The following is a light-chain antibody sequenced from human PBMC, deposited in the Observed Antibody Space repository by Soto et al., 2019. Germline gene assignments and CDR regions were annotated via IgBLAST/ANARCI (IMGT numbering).Light chain of an antibody. Sequence: DIQMTQSPSSVSASVGDSVSFACQSSQTVKNNVNWYQHKRGKAPKLLISGSSNLQNGVPPRFSGSGTGTDFTLTINSLQPEDAATYYWQQTYRHPRTFGQGTSV. V-gene: IGKV1-39*01. CDR3: QQTYRHPRT. J-gene: IGKJ1*01. CDR2: GSS. CDR1: QTVKNN.